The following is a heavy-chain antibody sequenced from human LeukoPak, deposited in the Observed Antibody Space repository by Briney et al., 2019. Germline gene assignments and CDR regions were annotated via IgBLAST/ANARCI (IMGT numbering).Heavy chain of an antibody. CDR3: ARHRAAVTNFDY. CDR2: IYTSGST. J-gene: IGHJ4*02. V-gene: IGHV4-4*09. D-gene: IGHD4-11*01. Sequence: SESLSLTCTVSGGSISSYYWSWIRQPPGKGLEWIGYIYTSGSTNYNPSLKSRVTISVDTSKNQFSLKLSSVTAADTAVYYCARHRAAVTNFDYWGQGTLVTVSS. CDR1: GGSISSYY.